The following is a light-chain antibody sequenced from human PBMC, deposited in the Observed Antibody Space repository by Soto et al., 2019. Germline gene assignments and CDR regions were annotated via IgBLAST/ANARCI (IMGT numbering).Light chain of an antibody. CDR2: DAS. V-gene: IGKV1-33*01. CDR3: QQFDNLPLT. Sequence: DIQMTQSPSSLSASVGDRVTITCQASQDITNYLNWYQQKPGKAPKILIYDASVLEAGVPSRFSGGGSWTHFHLTITSLQAEDVATYYCQQFDNLPLTFGGGTNLEIK. J-gene: IGKJ4*01. CDR1: QDITNY.